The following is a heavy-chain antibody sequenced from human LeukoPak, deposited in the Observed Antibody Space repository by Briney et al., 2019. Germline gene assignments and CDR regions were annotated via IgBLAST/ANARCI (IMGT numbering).Heavy chain of an antibody. V-gene: IGHV4-31*03. CDR2: LYYSGST. D-gene: IGHD2-2*01. CDR3: ARSYCSSTSCSPYYYYYMDV. CDR1: GGSISGGGYY. Sequence: TLSLTCTVSGGSISGGGYYWSWIRQHPGKGLEWIGYLYYSGSTYYNPSLKSRVTISVDTSKNQFSLKLSSVTAADTAVYYCARSYCSSTSCSPYYYYYMDVWGKGTTVTVSS. J-gene: IGHJ6*03.